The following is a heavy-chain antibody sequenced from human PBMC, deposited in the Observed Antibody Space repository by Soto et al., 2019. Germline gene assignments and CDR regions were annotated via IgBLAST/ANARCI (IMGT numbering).Heavy chain of an antibody. J-gene: IGHJ4*02. Sequence: QVQLVESGGGVVQPGRSLRLSCAASGFTFSSYGMHWVRQAPGKGLEWVAVISYDGSNKYYADSVKGRFTISRDNSKNTLYLQMNSLRAEDTAVYYCAKDMRIAARPGGFDYWGQETLVTVSS. CDR2: ISYDGSNK. CDR1: GFTFSSYG. CDR3: AKDMRIAARPGGFDY. V-gene: IGHV3-30*18. D-gene: IGHD6-6*01.